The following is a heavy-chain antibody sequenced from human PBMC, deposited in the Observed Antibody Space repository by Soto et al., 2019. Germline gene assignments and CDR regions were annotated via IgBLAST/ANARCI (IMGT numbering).Heavy chain of an antibody. J-gene: IGHJ4*02. D-gene: IGHD3-10*01. Sequence: GGSLRLSCVVSGFTFSSYAMSWVRQAPGKGLEWVSGFSTSGDGGDRIYAESVKGRFTISRDNSKNTLFLQMNSLRAEDTAIYYCAKKVNSGSGSQFFDYWGQGTLVTVSS. CDR2: FSTSGDGGDR. CDR3: AKKVNSGSGSQFFDY. CDR1: GFTFSSYA. V-gene: IGHV3-23*01.